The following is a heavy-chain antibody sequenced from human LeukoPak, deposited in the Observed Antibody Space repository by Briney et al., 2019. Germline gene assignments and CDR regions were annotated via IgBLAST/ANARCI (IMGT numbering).Heavy chain of an antibody. J-gene: IGHJ5*02. CDR1: GYTFTSYD. V-gene: IGHV1-8*01. CDR3: ARQRGDDFWSGYYSARTGNWFDP. CDR2: MNPNSGNT. Sequence: ASVKVSCKASGYTFTSYDINWVRQATGQGLEWMGWMNPNSGNTGYAQKFQGRVTMTRNTSISTAYMELSSLRSEDTAVYYCARQRGDDFWSGYYSARTGNWFDPWGQGTLVTVSS. D-gene: IGHD3-3*01.